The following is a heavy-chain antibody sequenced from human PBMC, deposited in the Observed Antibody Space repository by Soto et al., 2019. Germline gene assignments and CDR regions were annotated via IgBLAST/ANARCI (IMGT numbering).Heavy chain of an antibody. CDR1: GFTFGDYA. Sequence: GGSLRLSCTASGFTFGDYAMSWVRQAPGKGLEWVGFIRSKAYGGTTEYAASVKGRFTISRDDSKSNAYLQMNSLKTEDAALYYCTRGYYDILTGYSNFDYWGQGTLVTVSS. CDR2: IRSKAYGGTT. D-gene: IGHD3-9*01. CDR3: TRGYYDILTGYSNFDY. J-gene: IGHJ4*02. V-gene: IGHV3-49*04.